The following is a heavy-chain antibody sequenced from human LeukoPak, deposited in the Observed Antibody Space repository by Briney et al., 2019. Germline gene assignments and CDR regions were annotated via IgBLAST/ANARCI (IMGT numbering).Heavy chain of an antibody. D-gene: IGHD3-22*01. Sequence: WVRQAPGKGLEWIGSIYYSGSTYYNPSLKSRVTISVDTSKNQFSLKLSSVTAADTAVYYCARREGTYYYDSSGYYYFDYWGQGTLVTVSS. CDR2: IYYSGST. CDR3: ARREGTYYYDSSGYYYFDY. J-gene: IGHJ4*02. V-gene: IGHV4-39*01.